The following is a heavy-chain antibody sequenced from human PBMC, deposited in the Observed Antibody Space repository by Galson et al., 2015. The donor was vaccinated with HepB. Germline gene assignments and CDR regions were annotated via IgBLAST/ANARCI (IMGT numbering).Heavy chain of an antibody. CDR3: ARSLDGFKGFFDC. D-gene: IGHD5-24*01. CDR1: GVSISSGGYS. Sequence: TLSLTCAVSGVSISSGGYSWSWNRQHTGKGLEWIGYIYYSGSTYYNPSLKSRLIMSVDTSKNQFSLKLNSVTAADTALYYCARSLDGFKGFFDCWGQGILVTVSS. CDR2: IYYSGST. J-gene: IGHJ4*02. V-gene: IGHV4-31*11.